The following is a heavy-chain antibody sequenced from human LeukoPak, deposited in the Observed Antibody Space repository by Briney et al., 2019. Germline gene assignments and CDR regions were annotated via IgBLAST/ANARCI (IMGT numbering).Heavy chain of an antibody. J-gene: IGHJ4*02. V-gene: IGHV3-23*01. Sequence: GGSLRLSCAASGFTFSSYAMSWVRQAPGKGLEWVSAISGSGGSTYYADSVKGRFTISRDNAKNSLYLQMNSLRAEDTAVYYCARAVIAVAGTCQDYWGQGTLVTVSS. D-gene: IGHD6-19*01. CDR1: GFTFSSYA. CDR2: ISGSGGST. CDR3: ARAVIAVAGTCQDY.